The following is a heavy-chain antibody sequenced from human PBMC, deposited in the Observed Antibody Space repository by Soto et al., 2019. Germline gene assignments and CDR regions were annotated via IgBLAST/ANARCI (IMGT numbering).Heavy chain of an antibody. CDR3: ARHGSGSVYFAFDY. J-gene: IGHJ4*01. V-gene: IGHV4-59*08. D-gene: IGHD6-25*01. Sequence: PSETLSLTCAVSGVSINDYFWSWVRQSPGKGLEWIGNIYYTGSTNYDPSLNSRVTMAVDTFKSELSLNLRSVTAADTATYYCARHGSGSVYFAFDYWGQGILVTVSS. CDR1: GVSINDYF. CDR2: IYYTGST.